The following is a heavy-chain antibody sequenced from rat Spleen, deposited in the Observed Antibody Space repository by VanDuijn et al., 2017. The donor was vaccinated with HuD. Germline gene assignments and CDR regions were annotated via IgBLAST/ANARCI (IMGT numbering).Heavy chain of an antibody. D-gene: IGHD1-9*01. V-gene: IGHV3-1*01. Sequence: EVQLQESGPGLVKPSQSLSLTCSVTGYSITSNYWGWIRKFPGNKMEWMGYISYSGSTSYNPSLKSRISITRDTSKNQFFLQLNSVTTEDTATYYCARFNYGYKGYYYVMDAWGQGASVTVSS. CDR1: GYSITSNY. CDR3: ARFNYGYKGYYYVMDA. CDR2: ISYSGST. J-gene: IGHJ4*01.